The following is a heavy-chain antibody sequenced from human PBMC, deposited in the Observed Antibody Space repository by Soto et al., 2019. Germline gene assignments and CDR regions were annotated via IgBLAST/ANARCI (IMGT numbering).Heavy chain of an antibody. CDR1: GYTFTSYH. CDR2: ISAYNTNT. CDR3: ARDTPPTDY. J-gene: IGHJ4*02. Sequence: QVQLVQSGAEVKKPGASVKVSCKTSGYTFTSYHITWVRQAPGQGLEWMGWISAYNTNTNYAQKFQGRVTMTTDTLTRTAYMELRSLRSDDTAVDNCARDTPPTDYWGQGTLVTVSS. V-gene: IGHV1-18*01.